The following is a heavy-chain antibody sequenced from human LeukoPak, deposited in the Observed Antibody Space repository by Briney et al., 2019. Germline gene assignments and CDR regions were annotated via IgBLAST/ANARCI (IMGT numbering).Heavy chain of an antibody. CDR3: ARGGSPRGFLGY. J-gene: IGHJ4*02. V-gene: IGHV3-23*01. CDR1: GFTFTSYA. CDR2: ISGSGGNT. D-gene: IGHD2-15*01. Sequence: GGSLRLSCAASGFTFTSYAMSWVRQAPGKGLEWVSTISGSGGNTYYADSVKGRFTISRDNSKNTLYPQMNSLRVEDTAVYYCARGGSPRGFLGYWGQGTLVTVSS.